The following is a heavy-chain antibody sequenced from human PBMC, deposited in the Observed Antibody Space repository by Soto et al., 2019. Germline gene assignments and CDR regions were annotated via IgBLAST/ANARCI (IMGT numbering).Heavy chain of an antibody. CDR2: ISAYNGNT. V-gene: IGHV1-18*04. J-gene: IGHJ5*02. Sequence: SGKVTCTAAGYTGTSYGIFWVRQAPGQGLEWMGWISAYNGNTNYAQKLQGRVTMTTDTSTSTAYMELRSLRSDDTAVYYCARDSSSPGHNWFDPWGQGNLVTLSS. D-gene: IGHD6-13*01. CDR3: ARDSSSPGHNWFDP. CDR1: GYTGTSYG.